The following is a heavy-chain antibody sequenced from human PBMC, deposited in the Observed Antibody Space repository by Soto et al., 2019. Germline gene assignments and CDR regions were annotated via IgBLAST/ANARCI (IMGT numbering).Heavy chain of an antibody. CDR2: IVVGSGNT. V-gene: IGHV1-58*01. J-gene: IGHJ6*02. Sequence: ASVKVSCKASGFTFTSSAVQWVRQARGQRLEWVGWIVVGSGNTNYAQKFQERVTITRDMSTSTAYMELSSLRSEDTAVYYCAAPRGPDILTGLTLKYYYYGMDVWGQGTTVTVSS. CDR1: GFTFTSSA. CDR3: AAPRGPDILTGLTLKYYYYGMDV. D-gene: IGHD3-9*01.